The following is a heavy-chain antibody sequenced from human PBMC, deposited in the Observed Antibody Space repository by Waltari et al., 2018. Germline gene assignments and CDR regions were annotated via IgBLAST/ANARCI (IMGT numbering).Heavy chain of an antibody. J-gene: IGHJ5*02. Sequence: QVQLQESGPGLVKPSQTLSLTCTVSGGSISSGGYYWSWIRQHPGKGLEWIGYIYYSGSTYYNPSLKSRVTISVDTSKNQFSLKLSSVTAADTAVYYCARGEAIFGVDTTGGWFDPWGQGTLVTVSS. V-gene: IGHV4-31*03. D-gene: IGHD3-3*01. CDR2: IYYSGST. CDR1: GGSISSGGYY. CDR3: ARGEAIFGVDTTGGWFDP.